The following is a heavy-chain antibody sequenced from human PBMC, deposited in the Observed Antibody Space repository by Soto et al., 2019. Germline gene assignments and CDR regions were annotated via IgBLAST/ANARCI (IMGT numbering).Heavy chain of an antibody. V-gene: IGHV3-48*01. CDR3: ARVRYYDFWSGSGSDY. J-gene: IGHJ4*02. D-gene: IGHD3-3*01. CDR2: ISSSSSTI. Sequence: GGSLRLSCAASGFTLSSYRMNWVRQAPGKGLEWVSYISSSSSTIYYADSVKGRFTISRDNAKNSLYLQMNSLRAEDTAVYYCARVRYYDFWSGSGSDYWGQGTLVTVSS. CDR1: GFTLSSYR.